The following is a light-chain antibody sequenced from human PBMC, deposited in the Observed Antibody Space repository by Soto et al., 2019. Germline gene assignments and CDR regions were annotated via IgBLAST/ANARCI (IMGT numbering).Light chain of an antibody. CDR1: QSFGGTS. CDR3: QQYGNSPSGR. V-gene: IGKV3-20*01. J-gene: IGKJ1*01. CDR2: GAS. Sequence: EIVLTQSPGTLSLSPGERATLSCRASQSFGGTSLAWYQQKPGQSPRLLIYGASSRATGIPDRFSGSGSGTDFTLTISRLEPEDFAVYYCQQYGNSPSGRFGQGTKVDIK.